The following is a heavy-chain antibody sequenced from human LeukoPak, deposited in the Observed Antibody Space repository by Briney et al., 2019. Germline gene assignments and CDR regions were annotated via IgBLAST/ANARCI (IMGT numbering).Heavy chain of an antibody. Sequence: QTGGSLRLSCAASGFTVSSNYMSWVRQAPGKGLEWVSVIYSGGSTYYAHSVKGRFTVSRDNSNNTLHLQMNSLTADDTALYYCAKDLNMAAAHIRMDVWGQGTTVTVSS. D-gene: IGHD6-13*01. CDR1: GFTVSSNY. CDR3: AKDLNMAAAHIRMDV. V-gene: IGHV3-53*01. J-gene: IGHJ6*02. CDR2: IYSGGST.